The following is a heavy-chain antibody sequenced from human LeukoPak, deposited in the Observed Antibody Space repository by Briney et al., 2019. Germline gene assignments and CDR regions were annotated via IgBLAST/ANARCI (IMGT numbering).Heavy chain of an antibody. D-gene: IGHD1-26*01. CDR2: ISYNGDST. CDR3: ASDRETQEQI. Sequence: GGSLRLSCSGSGFTFSRHNMHWVRQAPGKGLEYVSAISYNGDSTYYVDSVKGRFTISRDNSKNTLDLQMSSLRPEDTAVYYCASDRETQEQIWGPGTLVTVSS. CDR1: GFTFSRHN. V-gene: IGHV3-64D*09. J-gene: IGHJ3*02.